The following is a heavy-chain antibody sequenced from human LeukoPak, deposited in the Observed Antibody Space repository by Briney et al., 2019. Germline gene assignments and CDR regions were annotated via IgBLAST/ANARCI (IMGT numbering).Heavy chain of an antibody. J-gene: IGHJ6*02. D-gene: IGHD2-15*01. CDR1: GFTFSSYT. V-gene: IGHV3-21*01. CDR3: ARDPTPRYCSGGSCYTHYGMDV. Sequence: GGSLRLSCAASGFTFSSYTMNWVRQAPAKGPEWVSSISSSSSYIYYADSVKGRLTISRDNAKNSLYLQMNSLRAEDTAVYYCARDPTPRYCSGGSCYTHYGMDVWGQGTTVTVSS. CDR2: ISSSSSYI.